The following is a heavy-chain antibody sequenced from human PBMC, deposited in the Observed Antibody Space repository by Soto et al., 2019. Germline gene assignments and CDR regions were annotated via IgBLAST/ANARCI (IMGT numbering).Heavy chain of an antibody. CDR3: ARGSQEVTMVRGVIGGRPSYYGMDF. D-gene: IGHD3-10*01. J-gene: IGHJ6*02. CDR1: GGSFSGYY. Sequence: LSLTCAVYGGSFSGYYWSWIRQPPGKGLEWIGEINHSGSTNYNPSLKSRVTISVDTSKNQFSLKLSSVTAADTAVYYCARGSQEVTMVRGVIGGRPSYYGMDFWGQGITVTLAS. V-gene: IGHV4-34*01. CDR2: INHSGST.